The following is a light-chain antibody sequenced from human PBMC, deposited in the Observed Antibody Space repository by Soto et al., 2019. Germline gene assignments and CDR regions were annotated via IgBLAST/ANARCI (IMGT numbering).Light chain of an antibody. Sequence: DIQMTQSPSSLSASVGDRVTISCRASQTISTYLHWYQHKPERAPRLLISDVSTLQSGVPGRFRGSGSETEFTLTITYLQPEDFAVYYCQQRSNWPITFGQGTRLEIK. CDR3: QQRSNWPIT. CDR2: DVS. CDR1: QTISTY. J-gene: IGKJ5*01. V-gene: IGKV1-39*01.